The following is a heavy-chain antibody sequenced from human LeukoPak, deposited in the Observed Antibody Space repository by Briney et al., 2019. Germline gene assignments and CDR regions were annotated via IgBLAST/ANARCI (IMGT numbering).Heavy chain of an antibody. V-gene: IGHV6-1*01. CDR2: TYYRSKWYN. J-gene: IGHJ4*02. Sequence: SQTLSLTCALSGDSVSSSTDAWNWVRLSPSRGIEWLGRTYYRSKWYNDYAVSVESRITINPDTSKNQFSLQLNSVTPEDTAVYYCARGANRVFDYWGQGTLVTVSS. CDR1: GDSVSSSTDA. D-gene: IGHD1-14*01. CDR3: ARGANRVFDY.